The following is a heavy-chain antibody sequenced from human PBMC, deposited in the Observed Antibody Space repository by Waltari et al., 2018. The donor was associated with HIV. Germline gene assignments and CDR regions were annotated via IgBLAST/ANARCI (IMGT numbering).Heavy chain of an antibody. V-gene: IGHV3-30*04. Sequence: QVQLVESGGGVVQPGRSLRLACAAPGFTFSSYAMHWVRQAPGKGMEWVAVISYDGSNKYYADSVKGLFTISRDNSKNTLYLQMNSLRAEDTAVYYCARGKVRGSYPRYFDYWGQGTLVTVSS. CDR3: ARGKVRGSYPRYFDY. CDR1: GFTFSSYA. J-gene: IGHJ4*02. D-gene: IGHD1-26*01. CDR2: ISYDGSNK.